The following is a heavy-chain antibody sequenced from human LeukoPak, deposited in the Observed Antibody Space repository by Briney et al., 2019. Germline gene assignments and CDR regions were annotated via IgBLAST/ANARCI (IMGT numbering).Heavy chain of an antibody. V-gene: IGHV3-21*04. J-gene: IGHJ5*02. CDR2: ISSSSSYI. CDR3: ARAGQQLVLCNWFDH. Sequence: GGSLRLSCAASGFTLSSYSMNWVRQAPGKGLEWVSSISSSSSYIYYADSVKGRFTISRDNAKNSLYLQMNSLRAEDTAVYYCARAGQQLVLCNWFDHWGQGTLVTVSS. CDR1: GFTLSSYS. D-gene: IGHD6-13*01.